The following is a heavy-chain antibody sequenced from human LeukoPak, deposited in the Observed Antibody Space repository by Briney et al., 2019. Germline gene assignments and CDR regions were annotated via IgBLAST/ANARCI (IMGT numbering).Heavy chain of an antibody. D-gene: IGHD3-22*01. CDR2: VYYRGIT. J-gene: IGHJ4*02. V-gene: IGHV4-59*12. CDR3: VSYDSSGYYFDY. Sequence: SETLSLTCIVSSGSISGYHWSWIRQSPGKGLEWIGYVYYRGITNYNPSLKSRVSISVDTANNQFSLRLTSVTAADTAVYYCVSYDSSGYYFDYWGQGTLVTVSS. CDR1: SGSISGYH.